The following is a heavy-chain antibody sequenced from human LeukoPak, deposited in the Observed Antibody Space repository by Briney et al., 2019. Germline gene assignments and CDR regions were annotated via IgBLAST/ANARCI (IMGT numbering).Heavy chain of an antibody. CDR2: ISAYNGNT. CDR3: ARVGGRVGATVIDY. D-gene: IGHD1-26*01. Sequence: ASVKVSCKASGYTFTSYGISWVRQAPGHGLEWTGWISAYNGNTNYAQKLQGRVTMTTDTSTSTAYMELRSLRSDDTAVYYCARVGGRVGATVIDYWGQGPVVTVSS. CDR1: GYTFTSYG. J-gene: IGHJ4*02. V-gene: IGHV1-18*01.